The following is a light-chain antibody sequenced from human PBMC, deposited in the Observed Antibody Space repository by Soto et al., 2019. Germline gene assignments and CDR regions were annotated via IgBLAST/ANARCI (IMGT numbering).Light chain of an antibody. V-gene: IGLV1-40*01. Sequence: QSVLTQPPSVSGAPGQRVTISCTGSSSNIGAGYDVHWYQQLPGTAPKLLIYGNSNRPSGVPDRFSGSKSGNTASLTVSGLQAEDEADYYCSSYAGSKVFGGGTKLTVL. J-gene: IGLJ3*02. CDR2: GNS. CDR1: SSNIGAGYD. CDR3: SSYAGSKV.